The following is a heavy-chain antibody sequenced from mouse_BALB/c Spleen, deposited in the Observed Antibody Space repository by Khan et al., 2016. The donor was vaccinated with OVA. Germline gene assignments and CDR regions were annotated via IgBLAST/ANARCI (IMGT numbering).Heavy chain of an antibody. J-gene: IGHJ3*01. Sequence: VELVESGAELAKPGASVKMSCKASGYTFTSYWMHWVKQRPGQGPEWIGYINPSTDYTEYNQKFKDKATLTADKSSSTAYMQLTSLTSEDSAVYYCTNHGSSSAWFTYWGQGTLVTVSA. CDR1: GYTFTSYW. D-gene: IGHD1-1*01. CDR3: TNHGSSSAWFTY. CDR2: INPSTDYT. V-gene: IGHV1-7*01.